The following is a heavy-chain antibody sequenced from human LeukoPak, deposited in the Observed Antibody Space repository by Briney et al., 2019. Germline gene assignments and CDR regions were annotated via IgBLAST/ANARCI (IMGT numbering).Heavy chain of an antibody. J-gene: IGHJ4*02. Sequence: GGSLRLSCAASGFIFSNNWMNWVRQAPGKGLVWVSRIASDGSSTTYADSVKGRFSISRDNAKNTLYLQMNSLRVEDTAVYYCARGRPHGNDYWGQGTLVTVSS. CDR2: IASDGSST. D-gene: IGHD4-23*01. CDR1: GFIFSNNW. V-gene: IGHV3-74*01. CDR3: ARGRPHGNDY.